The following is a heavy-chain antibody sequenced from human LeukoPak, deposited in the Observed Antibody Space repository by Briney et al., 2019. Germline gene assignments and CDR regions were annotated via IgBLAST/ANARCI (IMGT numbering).Heavy chain of an antibody. Sequence: SQTLSLTCAISGDIFSSNKTVWDWIRQSPSRGLEWLGKTYYRYKWYNDYAVSVKSRITINPDTSKNQFSLQLTSVTPEDTAVYYCARGWALGSWGQGTLVTVSS. CDR3: ARGWALGS. V-gene: IGHV6-1*01. D-gene: IGHD3-3*02. CDR1: GDIFSSNKTV. J-gene: IGHJ5*02. CDR2: TYYRYKWYN.